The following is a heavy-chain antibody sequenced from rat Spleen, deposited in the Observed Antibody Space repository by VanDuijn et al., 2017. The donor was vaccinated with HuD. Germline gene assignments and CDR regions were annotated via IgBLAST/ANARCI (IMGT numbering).Heavy chain of an antibody. J-gene: IGHJ2*01. V-gene: IGHV5-58*01. CDR3: ARQHYSAPFDY. Sequence: EVQLVETGGGLVQPGRSLKLSCVASGFTFSSYWMYWIRQAPGKGLEWVASISPNGGSTYYRDSVKGRFTISRENAKSTLYLQMDILSSENTATYYCARQHYSAPFDYWGQGIMVTVSS. CDR1: GFTFSSYW. D-gene: IGHD1-1*01. CDR2: ISPNGGST.